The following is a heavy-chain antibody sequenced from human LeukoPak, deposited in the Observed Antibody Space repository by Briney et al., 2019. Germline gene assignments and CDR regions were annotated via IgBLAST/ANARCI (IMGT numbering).Heavy chain of an antibody. J-gene: IGHJ4*02. CDR1: GGSISSHY. D-gene: IGHD2/OR15-2a*01. Sequence: SETLSLTCTVSGGSISSHYWSWIRQPPGKGLEWIGYIYYSGSTNYNPSLKSRVTISLDTSKNQFSLRLNSVTAADTAVYYCAREGIVRTYDQWGQGTLVTVSS. CDR2: IYYSGST. CDR3: AREGIVRTYDQ. V-gene: IGHV4-59*11.